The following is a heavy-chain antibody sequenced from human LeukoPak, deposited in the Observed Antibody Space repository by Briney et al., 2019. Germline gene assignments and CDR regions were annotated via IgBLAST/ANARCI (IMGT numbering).Heavy chain of an antibody. CDR1: GFTFSNYA. V-gene: IGHV3-23*01. CDR2: VSGPGTVT. CDR3: AKPGGPGIAARGAFDL. D-gene: IGHD6-25*01. J-gene: IGHJ3*01. Sequence: QPGGSLRLSCAASGFTFSNYALTWVRQTPGKGLEWVSTVSGPGTVTYYADSVKGRFTISRDNSKNTLYLQMDSLGADDTALYYCAKPGGPGIAARGAFDLWGQGTMVTVSS.